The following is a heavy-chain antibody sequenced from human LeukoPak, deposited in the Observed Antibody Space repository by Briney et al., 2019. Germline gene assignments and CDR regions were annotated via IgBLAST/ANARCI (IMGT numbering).Heavy chain of an antibody. CDR1: GGTFSSYA. Sequence: ASVKVSCKASGGTFSSYAISWARQAPGQGLEWMGRIIPILGIANYAQKFQGRVTITADKSTSTAYMELSSLRSEDTAVYYCARSPHVTYYYYYGMDVWGQGTTVTVSS. CDR3: ARSPHVTYYYYYGMDV. D-gene: IGHD2-21*02. CDR2: IIPILGIA. J-gene: IGHJ6*02. V-gene: IGHV1-69*04.